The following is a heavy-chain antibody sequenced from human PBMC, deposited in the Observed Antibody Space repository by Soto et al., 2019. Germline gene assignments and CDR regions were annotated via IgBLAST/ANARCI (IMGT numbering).Heavy chain of an antibody. CDR1: GFDFEDFA. V-gene: IGHV3-43D*04. J-gene: IGHJ4*02. CDR3: AKALYYYDSSPLDH. D-gene: IGHD3-22*01. CDR2: INSDGTDS. Sequence: GGSLRLSCAAAGFDFEDFAMHWVRQAPGKGLEWVSLINSDGTDSYYMDSVRGRFTISRDNGKNSLYLQMDRLRPEDTAFYFCAKALYYYDSSPLDHWGQGTLVTVS.